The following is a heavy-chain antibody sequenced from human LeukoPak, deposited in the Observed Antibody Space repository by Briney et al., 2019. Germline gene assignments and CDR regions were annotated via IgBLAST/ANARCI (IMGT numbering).Heavy chain of an antibody. J-gene: IGHJ4*02. D-gene: IGHD4-11*01. Sequence: GGSLRLSCAASGFPFSSSAMSWVRQAPGKGLEWVSAISGSGGSTYYADSVKGRFTISRDNSKNTLYLQMNSLGAEDTAVYYCAKGDYSNYFDYWGQGTLVTVSS. V-gene: IGHV3-23*01. CDR3: AKGDYSNYFDY. CDR1: GFPFSSSA. CDR2: ISGSGGST.